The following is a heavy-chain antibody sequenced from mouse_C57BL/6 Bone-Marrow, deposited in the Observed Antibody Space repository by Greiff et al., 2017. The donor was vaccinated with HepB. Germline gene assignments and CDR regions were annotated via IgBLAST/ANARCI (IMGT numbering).Heavy chain of an antibody. CDR2: IDPETGGT. Sequence: QVQLKESGAELVRPGASVTLSCKASGYTFTDYEMHWVKQTPVHGLEWIGAIDPETGGTAYNQKFKGKAILTADKSSSTAYMELRSLTSEDSAVYYCTRGDSSFYWYFDVWGTGTTVTVSS. CDR1: GYTFTDYE. V-gene: IGHV1-15*01. D-gene: IGHD3-3*01. J-gene: IGHJ1*03. CDR3: TRGDSSFYWYFDV.